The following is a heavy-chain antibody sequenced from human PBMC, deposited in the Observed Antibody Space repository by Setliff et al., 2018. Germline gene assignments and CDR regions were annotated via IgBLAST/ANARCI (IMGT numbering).Heavy chain of an antibody. V-gene: IGHV4-61*09. CDR1: GDSISSRHYY. CDR2: IYTSWST. J-gene: IGHJ6*04. Sequence: PSETLSLTCTVSGDSISSRHYYWSWIRQPAGKGLEWIGQIYTSWSTNYNPSLKSRVTISVDTSKNQFSLQLSSVTAADTAVYYCARMSGFLYIDVWGKGTTVTVSS. CDR3: ARMSGFLYIDV. D-gene: IGHD3-3*01.